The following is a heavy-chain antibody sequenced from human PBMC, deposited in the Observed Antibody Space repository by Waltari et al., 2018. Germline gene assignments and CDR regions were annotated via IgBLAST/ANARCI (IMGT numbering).Heavy chain of an antibody. V-gene: IGHV3-53*01. CDR1: GFTVSSSY. J-gene: IGHJ4*02. CDR3: ARGAGYCSSTSCLLPFDY. CDR2: IYSGGST. Sequence: EVQLVESGGGLIQPGGSLRLSCAASGFTVSSSYMPWVRQAPGQGLEWVSVIYSGGSTYYVDSVKGRFTISRDNSKNTLYLQMNSLRVEDTAVYYCARGAGYCSSTSCLLPFDYWGQGTLVTVSS. D-gene: IGHD2-2*01.